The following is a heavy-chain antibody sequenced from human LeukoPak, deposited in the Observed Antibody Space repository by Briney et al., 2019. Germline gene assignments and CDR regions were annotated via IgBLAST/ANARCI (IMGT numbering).Heavy chain of an antibody. J-gene: IGHJ4*02. V-gene: IGHV3-48*03. Sequence: GGSLRLSCAASGFTFSSYEMNWVRQAPGKGLEWVSYISSSGSSVIIIEYADSVKGRFTISRDNAKNSLYLHMNSLRAEDTAVYYCAREGSYYFDYWGQGTLVTVSS. CDR3: AREGSYYFDY. CDR2: ISSSGSSVIII. CDR1: GFTFSSYE. D-gene: IGHD6-6*01.